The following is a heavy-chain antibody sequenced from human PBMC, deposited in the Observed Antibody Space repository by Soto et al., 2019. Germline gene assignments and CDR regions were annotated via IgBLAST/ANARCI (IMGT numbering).Heavy chain of an antibody. D-gene: IGHD3-22*01. CDR3: ARCYDSGSPSCSVWFDP. J-gene: IGHJ5*02. CDR2: IIPIFGTA. V-gene: IGHV1-69*12. Sequence: QVQLVQSGAEVKKPGSSVKVSCKASGGTFSSYAISWVRQAPGQGLEWMGGIIPIFGTANYAQKFQGRVTITADEPTSTAYMELSSLRSEDTAVYYCARCYDSGSPSCSVWFDPWGQGTLVTVSS. CDR1: GGTFSSYA.